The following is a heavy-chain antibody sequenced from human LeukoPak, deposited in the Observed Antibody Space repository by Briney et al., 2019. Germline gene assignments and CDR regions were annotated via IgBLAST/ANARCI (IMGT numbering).Heavy chain of an antibody. J-gene: IGHJ3*02. Sequence: PSETLSLTCTVSGGSISSYYWSWIRQPPGKGLEWVGYIYDSGSTNYNPSLKSRVTISVDTSKNQFSLKLSSVTAADTAVYYCACLTTADAFDIWGQGTMVTVSS. CDR3: ACLTTADAFDI. CDR1: GGSISSYY. D-gene: IGHD3-22*01. CDR2: IYDSGST. V-gene: IGHV4-59*01.